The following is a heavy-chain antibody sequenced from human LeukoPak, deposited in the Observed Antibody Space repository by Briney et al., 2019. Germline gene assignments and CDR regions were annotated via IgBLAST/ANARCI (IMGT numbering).Heavy chain of an antibody. V-gene: IGHV4-34*01. Sequence: PSETLSPTCAVYGGSFSGYYWSWIRQPPGKGLEWIGEINHSGSTNYNPSLKSRVTISVDTSKNQFSLKLSSVTAADTAVYYCARGKHDSSDRDFDYWGQGTLVTVSS. J-gene: IGHJ4*02. D-gene: IGHD3-22*01. CDR2: INHSGST. CDR1: GGSFSGYY. CDR3: ARGKHDSSDRDFDY.